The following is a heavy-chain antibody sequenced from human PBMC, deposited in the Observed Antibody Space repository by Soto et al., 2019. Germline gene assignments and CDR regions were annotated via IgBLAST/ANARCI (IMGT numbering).Heavy chain of an antibody. D-gene: IGHD6-13*01. V-gene: IGHV1-18*01. CDR2: ISAYNGNT. Sequence: VASVKVSCKASGYTFTSYGISWVRQAPGQGLEWMGWISAYNGNTNYAQKLQGRVTMTTDTSTSTAYMELRSLRSDDTSVYYCSRVRVYRWFGPWGQGTLGTVSS. CDR1: GYTFTSYG. CDR3: SRVRVYRWFGP. J-gene: IGHJ5*02.